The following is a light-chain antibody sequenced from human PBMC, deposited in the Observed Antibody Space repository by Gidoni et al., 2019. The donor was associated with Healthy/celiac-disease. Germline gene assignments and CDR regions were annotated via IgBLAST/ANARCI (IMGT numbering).Light chain of an antibody. J-gene: IGLJ2*01. CDR1: SSNIGAGYD. CDR3: QSYDSSLSGPV. CDR2: GNS. Sequence: QSVLTQPPSVSGAPGQRVTISCTGSSSNIGAGYDVHWYQQLPGTAPKLLIYGNSNRPSGVPDRFSGSKSGTSASLAITVLQAEEEADYYCQSYDSSLSGPVFGGGTKLTVL. V-gene: IGLV1-40*01.